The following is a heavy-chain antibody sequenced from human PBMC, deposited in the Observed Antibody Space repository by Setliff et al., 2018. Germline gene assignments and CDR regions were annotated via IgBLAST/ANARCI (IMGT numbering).Heavy chain of an antibody. CDR1: DGAFSGSNSY. D-gene: IGHD2-15*01. J-gene: IGHJ4*01. CDR2: VYPSGTA. V-gene: IGHV4-39*01. CDR3: ARATYSSASGHHFYYFDY. Sequence: SETLSLTCSVSDGAFSGSNSYWGWIRQPPGKGREWIGSVYPSGTAHYNSSLRSRATISVGTSENQFTLQLSSVTAADTAIYHCARATYSSASGHHFYYFDYWGRGTLVTVSS.